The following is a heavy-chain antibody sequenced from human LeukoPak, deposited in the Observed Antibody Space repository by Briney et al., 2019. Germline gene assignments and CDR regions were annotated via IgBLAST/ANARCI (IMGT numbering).Heavy chain of an antibody. CDR1: GYTFTGYY. J-gene: IGHJ6*03. CDR2: INPNSGGT. D-gene: IGHD6-13*01. CDR3: ARGPGVGIAAAETYYYYYYMDV. V-gene: IGHV1-2*02. Sequence: ASVKVSCKASGYTFTGYYMHWVRQAPGQGLEWMGWINPNSGGTNYAQKFQGRVTMTRDTSISTAYMELSRLRSDDTAVYYCARGPGVGIAAAETYYYYYYMDVWGKGTTVTVSS.